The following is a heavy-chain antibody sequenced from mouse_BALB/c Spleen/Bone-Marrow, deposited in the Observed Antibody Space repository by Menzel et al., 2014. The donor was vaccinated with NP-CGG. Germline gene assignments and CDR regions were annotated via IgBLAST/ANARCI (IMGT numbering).Heavy chain of an antibody. CDR1: GYTFTSYW. D-gene: IGHD2-4*01. V-gene: IGHV1-7*01. J-gene: IGHJ3*01. Sequence: QVHVKQSGAELAKPGASVKMSCKASGYTFTSYWMHWVKQRPGQGLEWIGCINPSTGYTEYNQKFKDKATLTADKSSSTAYMQLSSLISEDSAVYYCARYDYDDWFAYWGQGTLVTVSA. CDR3: ARYDYDDWFAY. CDR2: INPSTGYT.